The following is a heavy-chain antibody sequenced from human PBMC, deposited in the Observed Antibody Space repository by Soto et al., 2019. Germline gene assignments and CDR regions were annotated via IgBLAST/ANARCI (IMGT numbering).Heavy chain of an antibody. D-gene: IGHD2-2*01. CDR3: ARHKSTANILDY. CDR1: GCSISSGGYT. V-gene: IGHV4-30-2*01. Sequence: SETLSLTCAVSGCSISSGGYTWSWIRQPPGKGLEWIGYIYHSGSTNYNPSLKSRVSMSADTSKNQVSLKLTSVTVADTAVYYCARHKSTANILDYWGQGTQVTVSS. J-gene: IGHJ4*02. CDR2: IYHSGST.